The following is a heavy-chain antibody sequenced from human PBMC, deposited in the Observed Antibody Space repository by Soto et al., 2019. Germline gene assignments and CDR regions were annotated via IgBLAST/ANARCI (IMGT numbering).Heavy chain of an antibody. D-gene: IGHD6-19*01. CDR3: ARLNQVAGTRRWFDP. CDR2: IYYSGST. CDR1: GGSISSYY. V-gene: IGHV4-59*08. Sequence: QVQLQESGPGLVKPSETLSLTCTVSGGSISSYYWSRIRQPPGKGLEWIGYIYYSGSTNYNPSLKSRVTISVDTSKNQFSLKLSSVTAADTAVYYCARLNQVAGTRRWFDPWGQGTLVTVSS. J-gene: IGHJ5*02.